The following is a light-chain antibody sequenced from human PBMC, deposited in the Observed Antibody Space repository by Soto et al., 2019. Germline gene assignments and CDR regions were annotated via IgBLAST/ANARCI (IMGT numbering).Light chain of an antibody. Sequence: QSALTQPASVSGSPGQSITISCTGTTSDVGGYDYVSWFQHHAGKAPKLMIFEVTDRPSGVSNRFSGSKSGNTASLTISGLQAEDEAEYYCSSYTNINTRACVFGTGTKVTVL. CDR2: EVT. V-gene: IGLV2-14*01. J-gene: IGLJ1*01. CDR1: TSDVGGYDY. CDR3: SSYTNINTRACV.